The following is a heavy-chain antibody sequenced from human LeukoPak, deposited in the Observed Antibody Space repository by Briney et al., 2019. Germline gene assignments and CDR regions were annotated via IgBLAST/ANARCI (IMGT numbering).Heavy chain of an antibody. Sequence: PSETLSLTCDVYGGSFSGYYWSWIRQPPGKGLEWIGEINHSGSANYNPSLKSRVTMSVDTSKNQFSLKVRSVTAADTAVYYCARGYGSGSYYVFWGQGTLVTVSS. D-gene: IGHD3-10*01. CDR2: INHSGSA. CDR3: ARGYGSGSYYVF. V-gene: IGHV4-34*01. J-gene: IGHJ4*02. CDR1: GGSFSGYY.